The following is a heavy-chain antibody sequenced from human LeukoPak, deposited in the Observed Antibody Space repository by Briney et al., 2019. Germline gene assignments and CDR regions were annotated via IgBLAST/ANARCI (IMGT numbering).Heavy chain of an antibody. Sequence: NPGGSLRLSCAASGFTFSNAWMSWVRQAPGKGLEWVGRIKSKTDGGTTDYAAPVKGRFTISRDDSKNTLYLQMNSLRAEDTAVYYCARDIKSGYFDYWGQGTLVTVSS. CDR1: GFTFSNAW. D-gene: IGHD6-13*01. CDR3: ARDIKSGYFDY. V-gene: IGHV3-15*01. J-gene: IGHJ4*02. CDR2: IKSKTDGGTT.